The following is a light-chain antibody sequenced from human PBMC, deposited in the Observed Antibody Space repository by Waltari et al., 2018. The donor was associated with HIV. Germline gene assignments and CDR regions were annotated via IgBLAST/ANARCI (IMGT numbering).Light chain of an antibody. J-gene: IGKJ5*01. CDR3: QQYGTSPTT. CDR1: QSVTSNF. Sequence: EIVLTQSPGTLSLSPGERATIYCRAGQSVTSNFLAWYQQKPGQAPRLLIEGASSRATGIPDRFSGTGSGTDFTLTISRLEPEDFAVYYCQQYGTSPTTFGQGTRLDIK. V-gene: IGKV3-20*01. CDR2: GAS.